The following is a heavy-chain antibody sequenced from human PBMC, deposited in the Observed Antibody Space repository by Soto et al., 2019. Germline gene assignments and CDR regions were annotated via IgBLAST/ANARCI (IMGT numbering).Heavy chain of an antibody. Sequence: ASVKVSCKASGYTFTSYGISWVRQAPGQGLEWMGWISAYNGNTNYAQKLQGRVSMTTDTSTSTAYMELRSLRSDDTAVYYCARTRMGDFWSGYYTPYYYGMDVWAKGPRSPSP. D-gene: IGHD3-3*01. CDR3: ARTRMGDFWSGYYTPYYYGMDV. CDR1: GYTFTSYG. J-gene: IGHJ6*02. CDR2: ISAYNGNT. V-gene: IGHV1-18*04.